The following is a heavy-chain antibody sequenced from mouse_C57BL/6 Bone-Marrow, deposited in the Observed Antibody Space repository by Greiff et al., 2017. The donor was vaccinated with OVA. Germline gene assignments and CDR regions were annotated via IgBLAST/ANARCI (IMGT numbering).Heavy chain of an antibody. Sequence: VQLQQSGPELVKPGASVKIPCKASGYTFTDYNMDWVKQSHGKSLEWIGEINPNNGGTIYNQKFKGKATLTVDKSSSTAYMELRSRTSEDNAVYYCARRIRWYFGVWDTGTAVTVSS. CDR1: GYTFTDYN. V-gene: IGHV1-18*01. CDR3: ARRIRWYFGV. D-gene: IGHD5-2*01. CDR2: INPNNGGT. J-gene: IGHJ1*03.